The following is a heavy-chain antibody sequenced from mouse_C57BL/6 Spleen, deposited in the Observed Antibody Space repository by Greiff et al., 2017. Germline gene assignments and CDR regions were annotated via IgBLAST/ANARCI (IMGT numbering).Heavy chain of an antibody. V-gene: IGHV5-9*01. CDR2: ISGGGGNT. D-gene: IGHD1-1*01. Sequence: EVKLMESGGGLVKPGGSLKLSCAASGFTFSSYTMSWVRQTPEKRLEWVATISGGGGNTYYPDSVKGRFTISRDNAKNTLYLQMSSLRSEDTALYYCASITTVVGNYAMDYWGQGTSVTVSS. CDR1: GFTFSSYT. J-gene: IGHJ4*01. CDR3: ASITTVVGNYAMDY.